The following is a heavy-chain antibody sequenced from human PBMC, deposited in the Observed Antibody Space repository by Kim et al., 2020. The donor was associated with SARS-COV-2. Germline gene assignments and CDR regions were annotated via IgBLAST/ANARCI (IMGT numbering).Heavy chain of an antibody. J-gene: IGHJ4*02. CDR3: ARDGLGYCSGGSCYLRNYFDP. CDR2: IKYDGSDT. Sequence: GGSLRLSCAASGFTFRSYWMHWVRLAPGKGLEWVSRIKYDGSDTTYADSVKGRFTISRDNADNTLYLQMNSLRAEDTAVYYCARDGLGYCSGGSCYLRNYFDPWGLGSLVTVSS. D-gene: IGHD2-15*01. CDR1: GFTFRSYW. V-gene: IGHV3-74*01.